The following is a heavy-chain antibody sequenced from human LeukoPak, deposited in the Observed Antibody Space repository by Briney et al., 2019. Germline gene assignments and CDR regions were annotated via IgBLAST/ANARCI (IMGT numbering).Heavy chain of an antibody. V-gene: IGHV3-53*01. CDR2: IYSGEST. CDR1: GFTVSTNY. Sequence: AGGSLRLSCAASGFTVSTNYMSWVRQAPGKGLEWIAIIYSGESTYYADSVEGRFIVSRDTSKNILYLQMNSLRVDDTAVYSCARVGDRYHWYFDLWGRGSLVTVSS. D-gene: IGHD3-16*02. CDR3: ARVGDRYHWYFDL. J-gene: IGHJ2*01.